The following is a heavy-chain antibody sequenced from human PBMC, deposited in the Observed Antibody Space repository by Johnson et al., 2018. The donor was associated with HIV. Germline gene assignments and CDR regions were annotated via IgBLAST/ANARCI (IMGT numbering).Heavy chain of an antibody. J-gene: IGHJ3*02. D-gene: IGHD5-18*01. CDR2: ISSSGSTI. CDR3: ARDIAIQLWSHDAFDI. Sequence: QVQLVESGGGLVKPGGSLRLSCAASGFTFSDYYMSWIRQAPGKGLEWVSYISSSGSTIYYAHSVKGRFTISRDNAKNSLYLQMNSLRAEDTAVYYCARDIAIQLWSHDAFDIWGQGTMVTVSS. V-gene: IGHV3-11*04. CDR1: GFTFSDYY.